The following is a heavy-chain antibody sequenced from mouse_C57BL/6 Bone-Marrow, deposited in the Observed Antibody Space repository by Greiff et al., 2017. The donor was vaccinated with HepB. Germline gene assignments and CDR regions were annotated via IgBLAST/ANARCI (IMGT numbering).Heavy chain of an antibody. D-gene: IGHD2-5*01. V-gene: IGHV1-9*01. CDR3: ARRDYSSPAWFAY. Sequence: VQLQQSGAELMKPGASVKLSCKATGYTFTGYWIEWVKQRPGHGLEWIGEILPGSGSTNYNEKFKGKATFTADTSSNTAYMQISSLTTEDSAIYYCARRDYSSPAWFAYWGQGTLVTVSA. CDR1: GYTFTGYW. J-gene: IGHJ3*01. CDR2: ILPGSGST.